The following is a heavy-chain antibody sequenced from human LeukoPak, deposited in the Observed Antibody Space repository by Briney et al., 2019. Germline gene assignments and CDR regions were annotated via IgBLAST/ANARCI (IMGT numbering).Heavy chain of an antibody. V-gene: IGHV1-69*13. Sequence: SVKVSCKASGGTFSSYAISWVRQAPGQGLEWMGGIIPIFGTANYAQKFQGRVTITADESTSTAYMELSSLSSEDTAVYYCARAMSFWSGSYYYYMDVWGKGTTVTVSS. CDR3: ARAMSFWSGSYYYYMDV. J-gene: IGHJ6*03. CDR2: IIPIFGTA. CDR1: GGTFSSYA. D-gene: IGHD3-3*01.